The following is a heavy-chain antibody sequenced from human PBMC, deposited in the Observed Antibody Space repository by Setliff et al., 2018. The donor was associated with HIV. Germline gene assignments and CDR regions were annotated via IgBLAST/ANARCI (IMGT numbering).Heavy chain of an antibody. D-gene: IGHD2-15*01. CDR3: ALVVAASGGFVD. CDR2: IYPGDSDA. Sequence: TGESLKISCKGSGYTFTNYWIGWVRQMPGKGLEWMGIIYPGDSDARYSPSFQGQVTISADKSISTAYLQWTSLKASDTATYYCALVVAASGGFVDWGQGTLVTVSS. V-gene: IGHV5-51*01. CDR1: GYTFTNYW. J-gene: IGHJ4*02.